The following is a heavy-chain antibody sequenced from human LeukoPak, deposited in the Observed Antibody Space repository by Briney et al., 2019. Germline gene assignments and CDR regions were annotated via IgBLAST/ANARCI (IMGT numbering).Heavy chain of an antibody. CDR1: GFTFSSYL. CDR3: ARDKIEGPTKLDY. D-gene: IGHD1-1*01. V-gene: IGHV3-7*01. Sequence: GGSLRLSCAASGFTFSSYLMSWVRQAPGKGLEWVANIKQDESEKYYVDSLKGRFTISRDNAKNSLYLQMNSLRAEDTAVYYCARDKIEGPTKLDYWGQGILVTVSS. J-gene: IGHJ4*02. CDR2: IKQDESEK.